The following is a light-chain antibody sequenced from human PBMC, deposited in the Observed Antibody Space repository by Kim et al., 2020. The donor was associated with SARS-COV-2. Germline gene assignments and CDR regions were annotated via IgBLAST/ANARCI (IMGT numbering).Light chain of an antibody. CDR2: ASS. V-gene: IGKV1-12*01. Sequence: SAFLGDRVTISCRASQFVSSSVAWYQQKPGKAPKLLLYASSSLRSGVSPRFSGSGSGTDFTLTITNVQPEDFATYYCQQTDTFPYTFRQGTKLEIK. CDR1: QFVSSS. J-gene: IGKJ2*01. CDR3: QQTDTFPYT.